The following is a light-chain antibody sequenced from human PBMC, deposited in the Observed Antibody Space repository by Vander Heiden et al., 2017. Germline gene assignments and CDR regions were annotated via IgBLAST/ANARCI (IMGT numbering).Light chain of an antibody. J-gene: IGLJ2*01. CDR3: SSYTSSSTLV. V-gene: IGLV2-14*01. Sequence: SVSGSPGQSITISCTGTSSDGGGYKYVSWYQQHPGKAPKLMIYEVSNRPSGVSNRFSGSKSGNTASLTISGLQAEDEADYYCSSYTSSSTLVFGGGTKLTVL. CDR1: SSDGGGYKY. CDR2: EVS.